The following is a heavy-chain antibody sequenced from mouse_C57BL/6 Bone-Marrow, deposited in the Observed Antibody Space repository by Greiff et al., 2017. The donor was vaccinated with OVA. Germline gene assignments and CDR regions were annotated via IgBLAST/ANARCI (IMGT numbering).Heavy chain of an antibody. D-gene: IGHD4-1*01. CDR1: GYTFTSYG. CDR2: IYPRSGNT. CDR3: AREETGHWYFDV. Sequence: SGAELARPGASVKLSCKASGYTFTSYGISWVKQRTGQGLEWIGEIYPRSGNTYYNEKFKGKATLTADKSSSTAYMELRSLTSEDSAVYFCAREETGHWYFDVWGTGTTVTVSS. J-gene: IGHJ1*03. V-gene: IGHV1-81*01.